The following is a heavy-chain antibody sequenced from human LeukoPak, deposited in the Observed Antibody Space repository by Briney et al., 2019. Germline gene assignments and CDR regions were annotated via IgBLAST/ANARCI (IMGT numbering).Heavy chain of an antibody. D-gene: IGHD3-3*01. CDR2: INHSGST. CDR1: GGSFSGYY. J-gene: IGHJ4*02. CDR3: ARYDFWSGKLDY. Sequence: SETLSLTCAVYGGSFSGYYWSWIRQPPGKGLEWIGEINHSGSTNYNPSLKSRVTISVDTSKNQFSLKLSSVTAADTAVYYCARYDFWSGKLDYWGREPWSPSPQ. V-gene: IGHV4-34*01.